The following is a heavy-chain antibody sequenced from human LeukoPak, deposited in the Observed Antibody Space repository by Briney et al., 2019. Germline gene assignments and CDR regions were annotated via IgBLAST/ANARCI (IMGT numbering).Heavy chain of an antibody. CDR1: GFTFGTYG. CDR2: IWYDGSKK. J-gene: IGHJ4*02. Sequence: GGSLRLSCAASGFTFGTYGMHWVRQAPGKGLEWVAVIWYDGSKKYYADTVKGRFTISRDNSENTLYLQMNSLRDEDTAVYYCARVYDSSAHYYFDYWGQGTLVTVSS. V-gene: IGHV3-33*01. D-gene: IGHD3-22*01. CDR3: ARVYDSSAHYYFDY.